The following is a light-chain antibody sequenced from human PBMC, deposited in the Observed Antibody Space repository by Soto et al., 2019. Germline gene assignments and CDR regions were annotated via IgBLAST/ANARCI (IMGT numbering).Light chain of an antibody. CDR1: SRDVGAYKF. J-gene: IGLJ2*01. V-gene: IGLV2-14*01. CDR2: EVS. Sequence: QSVLTQPASVSGSPGQSITISCTGSSRDVGAYKFVSWYQQVPGKAPKLLIYEVSNRPSGVSNRFSGSKSGNTASLTISGLQAEDEAAYYCSSYTRSATRLLGTGTK. CDR3: SSYTRSATRL.